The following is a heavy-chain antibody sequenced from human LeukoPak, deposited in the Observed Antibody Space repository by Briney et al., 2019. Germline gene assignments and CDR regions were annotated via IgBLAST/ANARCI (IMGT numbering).Heavy chain of an antibody. J-gene: IGHJ3*02. CDR3: GRVIAARPDDAFDI. V-gene: IGHV4-34*01. D-gene: IGHD6-6*01. CDR1: GGSFSGYY. CDR2: INHSGST. Sequence: SETLSLTCAVYGGSFSGYYWSWIRQPPGKGLEWIGEINHSGSTYYNPSLKSRVTISVDTSKNQFSLKLSSVTAADAAVYYCGRVIAARPDDAFDIWGQGTMVTVSS.